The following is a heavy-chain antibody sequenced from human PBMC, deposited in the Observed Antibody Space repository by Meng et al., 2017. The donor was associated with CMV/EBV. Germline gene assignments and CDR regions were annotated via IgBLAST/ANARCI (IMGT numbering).Heavy chain of an antibody. Sequence: ASVKVSCKASGYTFTGYYMHWVRQAPGQGLEWMGWINPNSGGTNYAQKFQGRVTMTRDTSISTAYMELSRLRSDDTAVYYCARGWWLQDLNFKYWGQGTLVTVS. J-gene: IGHJ4*02. V-gene: IGHV1-2*02. CDR1: GYTFTGYY. D-gene: IGHD2-15*01. CDR3: ARGWWLQDLNFKY. CDR2: INPNSGGT.